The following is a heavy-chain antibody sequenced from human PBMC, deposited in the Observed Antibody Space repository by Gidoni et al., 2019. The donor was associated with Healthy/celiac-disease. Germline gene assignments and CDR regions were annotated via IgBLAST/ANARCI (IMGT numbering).Heavy chain of an antibody. CDR1: GYTFPGYY. D-gene: IGHD3-10*01. CDR2: INPNSGGT. V-gene: IGHV1-2*02. J-gene: IGHJ5*02. Sequence: QVQLVQSGAEVTKPGASVKVSCKASGYTFPGYYMHWVRQAPGPGLEWMGWINPNSGGTNYAQKFQGRVTMTRDTSISTAYMELSSLRSDDTAVYYCARWGEFGELWSAWFDPWGQGTLVTVSS. CDR3: ARWGEFGELWSAWFDP.